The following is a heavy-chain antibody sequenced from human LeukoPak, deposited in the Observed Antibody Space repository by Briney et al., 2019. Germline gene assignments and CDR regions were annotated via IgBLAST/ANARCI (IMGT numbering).Heavy chain of an antibody. V-gene: IGHV4-59*01. CDR2: IYHSGST. Sequence: PSETLSLTCTVSGGSLSTYYWSWIRQPPGKGLEWIGYIYHSGSTNYNPSLKSRVTISVDTSQNQFYLKLSSVTAADTAVYYCARDGYSGSDALWGQGTLVTVSS. CDR1: GGSLSTYY. CDR3: ARDGYSGSDAL. J-gene: IGHJ4*02. D-gene: IGHD5-12*01.